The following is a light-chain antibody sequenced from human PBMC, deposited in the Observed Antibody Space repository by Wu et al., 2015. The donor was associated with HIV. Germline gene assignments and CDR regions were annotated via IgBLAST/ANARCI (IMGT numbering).Light chain of an antibody. CDR3: QQHNKWPLT. Sequence: EIVLTQSPATLSFSPGERATLFCRASQSVSGTLAWYQQRPGQAPRLLIYDASTRATGIPARFSGSGSVTDFTLTISSLEPEDFAVYYCQQHNKWPLTFGQGTRLEIK. J-gene: IGKJ5*01. CDR2: DAS. CDR1: QSVSGT. V-gene: IGKV3-11*01.